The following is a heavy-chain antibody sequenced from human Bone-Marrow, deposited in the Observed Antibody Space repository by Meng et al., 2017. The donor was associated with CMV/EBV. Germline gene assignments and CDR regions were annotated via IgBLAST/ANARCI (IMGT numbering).Heavy chain of an antibody. Sequence: ASVKVSCKASGYTFTSYGISWVRQAPGQGLEWMGWINPNSGGTNYAQKFQGRVTMTRDTSISTAYMELSSLRSEDTAVYYCARVRDYCSSTSCYLYYYYGMDVWGQGTTVTVSS. CDR2: INPNSGGT. J-gene: IGHJ6*02. D-gene: IGHD2-2*01. CDR1: GYTFTSYG. V-gene: IGHV1-2*02. CDR3: ARVRDYCSSTSCYLYYYYGMDV.